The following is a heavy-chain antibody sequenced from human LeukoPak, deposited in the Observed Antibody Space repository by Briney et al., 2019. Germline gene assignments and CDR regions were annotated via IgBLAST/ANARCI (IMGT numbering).Heavy chain of an antibody. CDR3: ARDQLVVVPAAMPVYYYYGMDV. CDR2: TIPILVIA. J-gene: IGHJ6*02. D-gene: IGHD2-2*01. V-gene: IGHV1-69*04. Sequence: SVKVSCKASGGTFSSNAISWVRQAPGQGLEWMGRTIPILVIANYAQKFKGRVTITADKPTSTAYIELSSLRSADPAVNYRARDQLVVVPAAMPVYYYYGMDVWGQGTTVTVSS. CDR1: GGTFSSNA.